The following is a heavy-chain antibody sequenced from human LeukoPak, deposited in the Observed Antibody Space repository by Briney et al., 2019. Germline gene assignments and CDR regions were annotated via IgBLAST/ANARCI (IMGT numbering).Heavy chain of an antibody. CDR1: GFTFSDHW. D-gene: IGHD2-15*01. CDR2: INNDGVKK. V-gene: IGHV3-7*01. CDR3: ARDVRGGHFDY. J-gene: IGHJ4*02. Sequence: GGSLRLSCAASGFTFSDHWMSWVRQAPGKGLEWVANINNDGVKKDYEDSVRGRFTISRDNAKKSVFLQMNSLTDEDTAIYYCARDVRGGHFDYWGQGTLVTVSS.